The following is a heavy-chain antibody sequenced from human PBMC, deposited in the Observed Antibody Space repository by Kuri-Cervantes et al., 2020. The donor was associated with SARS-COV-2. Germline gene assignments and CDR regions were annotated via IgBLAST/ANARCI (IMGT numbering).Heavy chain of an antibody. D-gene: IGHD3-3*01. Sequence: GGSLRPSCAASGFTISNYGMHWVRQAPGKGLEWVGFLRYDGGENHYADSVKGRFTISRDSSKNTLYLEMNSLRVEDTAVYYCAKDPLYRGTYDLGKLDYWGQGTLVTVSS. J-gene: IGHJ4*02. CDR3: AKDPLYRGTYDLGKLDY. CDR2: LRYDGGEN. CDR1: GFTISNYG. V-gene: IGHV3-30*02.